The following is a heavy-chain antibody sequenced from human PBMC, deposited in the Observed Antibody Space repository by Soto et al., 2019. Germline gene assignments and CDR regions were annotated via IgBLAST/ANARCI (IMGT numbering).Heavy chain of an antibody. CDR1: GGSIGSNIYY. J-gene: IGHJ4*02. CDR3: ASQHYYDSSGYYVGY. Sequence: PSETLSLTCTVSGGSIGSNIYYWGWIRQPPGKGLEWIGNIHYSGSIYYDSPLKSRVTISVDTSKNQFSLKLSSVTAADTAVYYCASQHYYDSSGYYVGYWGQGTLVTVSS. D-gene: IGHD3-22*01. V-gene: IGHV4-39*01. CDR2: IHYSGSI.